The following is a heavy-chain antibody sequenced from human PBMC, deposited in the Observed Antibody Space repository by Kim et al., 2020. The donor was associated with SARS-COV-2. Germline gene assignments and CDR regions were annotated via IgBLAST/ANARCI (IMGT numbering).Heavy chain of an antibody. Sequence: GGSLRLSCAASGFTFSNAWMSWVRQAPGKGLEWVGRIKSKTDGGTTDYAAHVKGRFTISRDDSKNTLYLQMNSLKTEDTAVYYCTTDPVSRRLPLNYYGMDVWGQGTTVTVSS. V-gene: IGHV3-15*01. CDR1: GFTFSNAW. CDR2: IKSKTDGGTT. D-gene: IGHD3-16*01. J-gene: IGHJ6*02. CDR3: TTDPVSRRLPLNYYGMDV.